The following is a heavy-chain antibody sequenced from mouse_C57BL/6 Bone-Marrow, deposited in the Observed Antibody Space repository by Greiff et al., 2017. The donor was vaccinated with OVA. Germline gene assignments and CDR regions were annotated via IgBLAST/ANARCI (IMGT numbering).Heavy chain of an antibody. V-gene: IGHV1-81*01. CDR1: GYTFTSYG. CDR2: IYPRSGNT. CDR3: EVYYYGPWYFDV. J-gene: IGHJ1*03. Sequence: QVQLQQSGAELARPGASVKLSCKASGYTFTSYGISWVKQRTGQGLEWIGEIYPRSGNTYYTEKFKGKATLTADKSSSTAYMELRSLTSEDSAVYFCEVYYYGPWYFDVWGTGTTVTVSS. D-gene: IGHD1-1*01.